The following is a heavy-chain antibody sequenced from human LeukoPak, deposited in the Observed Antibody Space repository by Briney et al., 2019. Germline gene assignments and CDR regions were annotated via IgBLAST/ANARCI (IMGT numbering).Heavy chain of an antibody. D-gene: IGHD2-2*01. Sequence: ASVKVSCKASGYSFTAYYMHWVRQAPGQGLEWMGWINPNSGGTNYAQKFQGGVTMTRDTSISTAYMELSRLRSDDTAVYYCARGFVVVPAAMGYWGQGTLVTVSS. CDR1: GYSFTAYY. J-gene: IGHJ4*02. V-gene: IGHV1-2*02. CDR2: INPNSGGT. CDR3: ARGFVVVPAAMGY.